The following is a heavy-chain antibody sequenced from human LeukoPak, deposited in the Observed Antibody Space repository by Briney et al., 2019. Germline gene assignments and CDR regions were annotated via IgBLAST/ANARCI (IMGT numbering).Heavy chain of an antibody. D-gene: IGHD6-6*01. Sequence: SETLSLTCTVSGGSISSYYWSWIRQPPGEGLEWIGHIYYSGSTNYNPSLKSRVTISVDTSKNQFSLKLSSVTAADTAVYYCARDSSSRYYNWFDPWGQGTLVTVSS. CDR2: IYYSGST. J-gene: IGHJ5*02. CDR1: GGSISSYY. V-gene: IGHV4-59*01. CDR3: ARDSSSRYYNWFDP.